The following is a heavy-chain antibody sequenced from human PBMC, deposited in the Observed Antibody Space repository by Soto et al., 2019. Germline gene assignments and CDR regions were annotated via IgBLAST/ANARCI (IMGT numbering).Heavy chain of an antibody. V-gene: IGHV3-74*01. CDR2: IDHDGPT. CDR3: VRDSHGDY. J-gene: IGHJ4*02. CDR1: GFTFSTYW. Sequence: EVQLVESGGGLVQPGGSLRLSCAGAGFTFSTYWMHWVRQAPGKGLEWVSRIDHDGPTDYADSVRGRFTFSRDNAENTLYLQMKSLRPEDTAVYYCVRDSHGDYWGQGTLVTVSS.